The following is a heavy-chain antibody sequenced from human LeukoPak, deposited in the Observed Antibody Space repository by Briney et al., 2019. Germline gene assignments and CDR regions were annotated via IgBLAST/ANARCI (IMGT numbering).Heavy chain of an antibody. J-gene: IGHJ4*02. Sequence: GGSLRLSCSASGFTFSSYAMYWVRQAPGKGLEYVSGISSNGGSTYYANSVKCRFTISRDDSKNTLYLQMSSLRGEDSAVYYCVKITSSSGGDYWGQGTLVTVSS. CDR2: ISSNGGST. V-gene: IGHV3-64D*09. D-gene: IGHD6-19*01. CDR3: VKITSSSGGDY. CDR1: GFTFSSYA.